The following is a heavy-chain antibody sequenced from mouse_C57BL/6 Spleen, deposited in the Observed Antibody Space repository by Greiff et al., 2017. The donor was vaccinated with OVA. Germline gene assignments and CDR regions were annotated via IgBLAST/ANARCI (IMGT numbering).Heavy chain of an antibody. D-gene: IGHD1-1*01. CDR3: ARERGSSFDY. CDR1: GYSFTSYY. CDR2: IYPGSGNT. Sequence: VKLQESGPELVKPGASVKISCKASGYSFTSYYIHWVKQRPGQGLEWIGWIYPGSGNTKYNEKFKGKATLTADTSSSTAYMQLSSLTSEDSAVYYCARERGSSFDYWGQGTTLTVSS. V-gene: IGHV1-66*01. J-gene: IGHJ2*01.